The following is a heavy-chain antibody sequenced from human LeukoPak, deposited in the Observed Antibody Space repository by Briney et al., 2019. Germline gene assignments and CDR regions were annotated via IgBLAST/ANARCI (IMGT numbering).Heavy chain of an antibody. CDR2: IIAYNGNT. Sequence: ASVKVSCKASGYTFTSYGISWVRQAPGQGLEWMGWIIAYNGNTNYAQKLQGRVTMTTDTSTSTAYMELRSLRSDDTAVYYCARDLRDYYDSSGYNNPRPFDYWGQGTLVTVSS. D-gene: IGHD3-22*01. CDR3: ARDLRDYYDSSGYNNPRPFDY. CDR1: GYTFTSYG. V-gene: IGHV1-18*01. J-gene: IGHJ4*02.